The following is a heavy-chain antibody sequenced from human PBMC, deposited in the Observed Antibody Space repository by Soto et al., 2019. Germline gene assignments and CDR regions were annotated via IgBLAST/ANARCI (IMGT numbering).Heavy chain of an antibody. CDR1: GGSISSYY. V-gene: IGHV4-59*08. CDR2: IYYSGST. D-gene: IGHD4-17*01. Sequence: QVQLQESGPGLVKPSETLSLTCTVSGGSISSYYWSWIRQPPGKGLEWIGYIYYSGSTNYNPSLKSSVTLSVDTNKNQSSLTLSSVTAADTAVYYCARRYGDYFDYWGQGTLGTVSS. J-gene: IGHJ4*02. CDR3: ARRYGDYFDY.